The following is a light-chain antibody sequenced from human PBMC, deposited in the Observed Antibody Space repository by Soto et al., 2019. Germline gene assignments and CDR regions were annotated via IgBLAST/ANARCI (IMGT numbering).Light chain of an antibody. CDR2: AAS. CDR1: EDISTW. Sequence: MQMKRSEDCGVGSVGKRRTMTWQFSEDISTWLAWYQQKPGKAPKLLIYAASSLQSGVPSRFSGSESGLGSALAIRGLPPVYSVTLYCQHADSFRHITFGQGTRLEI. V-gene: IGKV1-12*01. CDR3: QHADSFRHIT. J-gene: IGKJ5*01.